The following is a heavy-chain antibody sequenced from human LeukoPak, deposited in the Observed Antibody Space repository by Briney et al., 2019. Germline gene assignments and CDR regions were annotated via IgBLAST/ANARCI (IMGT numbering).Heavy chain of an antibody. J-gene: IGHJ6*03. Sequence: PGGSLRLSCAASGFPFNMYWMTWVRQAPGKGLEWVANINQGGNETYYVDSVKGRFTISRDNAKNSLYLQMNSLRAEDTAVYYCAREKRIVVVPAAIPHYYYYMDVWGKGTTVTVSS. V-gene: IGHV3-7*01. D-gene: IGHD2-2*01. CDR3: AREKRIVVVPAAIPHYYYYMDV. CDR1: GFPFNMYW. CDR2: INQGGNET.